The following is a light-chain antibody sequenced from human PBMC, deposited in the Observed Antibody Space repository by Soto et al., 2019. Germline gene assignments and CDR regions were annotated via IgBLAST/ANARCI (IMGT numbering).Light chain of an antibody. CDR1: QSVASN. J-gene: IGKJ5*01. CDR2: GTS. CDR3: QTYNNWPIT. V-gene: IGKV3-15*01. Sequence: EIVMTQSPASLSVSPGESVTLSCSASQSVASNLAWYQQKPGHAPRLLNYGTSIKATGVPALFSCRSSGEDFTLTISSLPEADLIVYHRQTYNNWPITFGQGTRLEIK.